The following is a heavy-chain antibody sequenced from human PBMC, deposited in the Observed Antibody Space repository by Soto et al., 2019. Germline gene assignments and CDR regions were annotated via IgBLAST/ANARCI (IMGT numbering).Heavy chain of an antibody. D-gene: IGHD3-10*01. CDR1: GFTFSGYD. CDR3: ARAIRFGGYYFDF. Sequence: EVQLVESGGNLAQPGGSLRLSCRASGFTFSGYDMHWVRQLTNGGLEWVSVVGTAGGTYYSDSVKGRFTIYIENGVNSVYLQMSDLGVEDTAVYYCARAIRFGGYYFDFWGQGTPFIVSS. J-gene: IGHJ4*02. CDR2: VGTAGGT. V-gene: IGHV3-13*01.